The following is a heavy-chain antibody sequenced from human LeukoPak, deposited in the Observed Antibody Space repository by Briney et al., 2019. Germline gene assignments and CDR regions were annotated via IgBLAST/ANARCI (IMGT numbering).Heavy chain of an antibody. V-gene: IGHV4-59*01. J-gene: IGHJ4*02. Sequence: PSETLSLTCTVSGGSISSYYWSWIRQPPGKGLEWIAYIYYTGSTNYNPSLKSRVTISVDTSKNQFSLKLSSVTAADTALYYCATQYTYGSFDYWGQGTLVTVSS. CDR2: IYYTGST. D-gene: IGHD5-18*01. CDR1: GGSISSYY. CDR3: ATQYTYGSFDY.